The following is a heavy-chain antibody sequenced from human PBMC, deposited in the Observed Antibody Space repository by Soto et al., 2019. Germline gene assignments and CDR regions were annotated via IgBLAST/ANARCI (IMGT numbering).Heavy chain of an antibody. CDR1: GYTFTSYD. CDR2: MNPNSGNT. Sequence: ASVKVSCKASGYTFTSYDINWVRQATGQGLEWMGWMNPNSGNTGYAQKFQGRVTMTRNTSISTAYMELSSLRSEDTAVYYCARVYCSGGSCYRWFDPWGQGTLVTVSS. V-gene: IGHV1-8*01. D-gene: IGHD2-15*01. CDR3: ARVYCSGGSCYRWFDP. J-gene: IGHJ5*02.